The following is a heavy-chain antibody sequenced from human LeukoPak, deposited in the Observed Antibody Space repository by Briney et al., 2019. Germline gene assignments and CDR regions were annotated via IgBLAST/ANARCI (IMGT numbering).Heavy chain of an antibody. CDR1: GDSVSSNSAA. CDR2: TYYRSKWYN. D-gene: IGHD3-10*01. J-gene: IGHJ3*02. Sequence: SQTLSLTCAISGDSVSSNSAAWNWIRQSPSRGLEWLGRTYYRSKWYNDYAVSVKSRITINPDTSKNQFSLQLNSVTPEDTAVYYCARGLSMVRHRLGGAFDIWGQGTMVTVSS. V-gene: IGHV6-1*01. CDR3: ARGLSMVRHRLGGAFDI.